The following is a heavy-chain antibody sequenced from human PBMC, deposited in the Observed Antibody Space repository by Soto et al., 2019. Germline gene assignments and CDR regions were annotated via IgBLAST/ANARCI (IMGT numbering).Heavy chain of an antibody. Sequence: SGPTLVNPTETLTLTCNVSGFSLSNARMGVSWIRQPPGKALEWLAHIFSNDEKSYSTSLKSRLTISKDTSKSQVVLTMTNMDPVDTATYYWARIRLAAAGLDYWGQGTLVTVSS. V-gene: IGHV2-26*01. J-gene: IGHJ4*02. CDR3: ARIRLAAAGLDY. CDR2: IFSNDEK. D-gene: IGHD6-13*01. CDR1: GFSLSNARMG.